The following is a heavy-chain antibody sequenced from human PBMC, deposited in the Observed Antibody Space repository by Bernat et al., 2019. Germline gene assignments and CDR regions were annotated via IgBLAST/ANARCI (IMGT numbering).Heavy chain of an antibody. J-gene: IGHJ4*02. V-gene: IGHV3-23*01. CDR2: ISNSGCSK. CDR3: AKDYKSKYCTSTSCYEDDY. Sequence: EVQLLESGGGLVQPGGSLRLSCAASGFTFSSYAMSWVRQAPGKGLEWISGISNSGCSKYYADSVKGRFTISRDNSKNTLYLQMNSLRAEDTAVYYCAKDYKSKYCTSTSCYEDDYWGQGTLVTVSS. D-gene: IGHD2-2*01. CDR1: GFTFSSYA.